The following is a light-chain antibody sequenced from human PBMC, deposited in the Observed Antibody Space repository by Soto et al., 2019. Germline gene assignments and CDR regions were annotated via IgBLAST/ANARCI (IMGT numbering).Light chain of an antibody. V-gene: IGKV3-11*01. CDR1: QNISTY. CDR2: GVS. J-gene: IGKJ1*01. CDR3: QQRTNSPPWT. Sequence: EIVLAQSPATLYLSPVEVASLCFRASQNISTYLAWYQQRPGHVPRLLIYGVSKRAPAIPPRFSGSGSGTDFTLSVSGLETEDFATYYCQQRTNSPPWTFGQGTKVAI.